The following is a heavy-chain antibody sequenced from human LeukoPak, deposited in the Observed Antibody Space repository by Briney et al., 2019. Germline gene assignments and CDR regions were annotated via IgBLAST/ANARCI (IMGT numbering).Heavy chain of an antibody. Sequence: PGGSLRLSCAASGFTFSGYTMNWVRQAPGKGLEWVSYISSRSSTIYYADSVKGRFTISRDNARNSLYLQMNSLRAEDTAVYYCAREEGYYMDVWGTGTTVTVSS. CDR2: ISSRSSTI. J-gene: IGHJ6*03. CDR1: GFTFSGYT. CDR3: AREEGYYMDV. V-gene: IGHV3-48*01.